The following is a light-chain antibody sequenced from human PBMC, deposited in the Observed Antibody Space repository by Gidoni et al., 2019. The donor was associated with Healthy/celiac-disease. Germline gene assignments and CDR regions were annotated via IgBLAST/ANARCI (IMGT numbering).Light chain of an antibody. V-gene: IGKV1D-13*01. CDR2: DAS. J-gene: IGKJ5*01. CDR1: QGISSA. CDR3: QQFNNYPTIT. Sequence: AIQLTQSPSSLSASVGDRVTITCRASQGISSALAWYQQKPGKAPNLLIYDASSLESGVPSRFSGSGSGIDFTLTISSLQPEDFATYYCQQFNNYPTITFXQXTRLEIK.